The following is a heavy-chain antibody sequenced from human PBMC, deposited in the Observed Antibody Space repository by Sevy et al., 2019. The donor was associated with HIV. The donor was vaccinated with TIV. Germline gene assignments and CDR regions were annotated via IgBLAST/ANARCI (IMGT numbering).Heavy chain of an antibody. D-gene: IGHD3-22*01. CDR2: ISGTGNTI. Sequence: GGSLRLSCAASGFTFSSHSMNWVRQTPGKGLEWIPYISGTGNTIYYADSVKGRFTISRDNAKKSLYLQLKSLRDEDTAIYYCARVPPYYDINVSDFWGQGSLATVSS. CDR3: ARVPPYYDINVSDF. V-gene: IGHV3-48*02. CDR1: GFTFSSHS. J-gene: IGHJ4*02.